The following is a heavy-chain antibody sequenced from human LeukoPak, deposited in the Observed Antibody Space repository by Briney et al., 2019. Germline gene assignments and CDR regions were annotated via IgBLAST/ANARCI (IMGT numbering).Heavy chain of an antibody. V-gene: IGHV4-61*02. CDR2: IYTSGST. Sequence: TSQTLSLTCTVSGGSISSGSYYWSWIRQPAGKGLEWIGRIYTSGSTNYNPSLKSRVTISVDTSKNQFSLKLSSVTAADTAVYYCARATVTLIDYWGQGTLVTVPS. D-gene: IGHD4-11*01. CDR3: ARATVTLIDY. CDR1: GGSISSGSYY. J-gene: IGHJ4*02.